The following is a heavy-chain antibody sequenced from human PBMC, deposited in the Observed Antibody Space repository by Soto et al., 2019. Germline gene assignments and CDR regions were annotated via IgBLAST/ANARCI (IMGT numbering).Heavy chain of an antibody. D-gene: IGHD4-4*01. Sequence: GGSLRLSCAASGFTFSSYSMNWVRQAPGKGLEWVSSISSSSSYIYYADSVKGRFTISRDNAKNSLYLQMNSLRAEDTAVYYCARDTKPTTALGPYYFDYWGQGTLVTVSS. CDR1: GFTFSSYS. V-gene: IGHV3-21*01. CDR2: ISSSSSYI. CDR3: ARDTKPTTALGPYYFDY. J-gene: IGHJ4*02.